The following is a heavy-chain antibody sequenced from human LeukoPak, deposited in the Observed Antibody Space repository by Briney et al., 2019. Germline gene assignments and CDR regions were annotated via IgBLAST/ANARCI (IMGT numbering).Heavy chain of an antibody. CDR3: ARGPTTSGVGTFDY. CDR1: HESFSEHY. Sequence: SETLSLTCAVSHESFSEHYWNWIRQPPGKGLEWIGEISQSGTTHYNPSLKSRVTISVDTSENQLFLRVTSVTAADTAVYYCARGPTTSGVGTFDYWGQGTLVTVSS. J-gene: IGHJ4*02. V-gene: IGHV4-34*01. D-gene: IGHD3-3*01. CDR2: ISQSGTT.